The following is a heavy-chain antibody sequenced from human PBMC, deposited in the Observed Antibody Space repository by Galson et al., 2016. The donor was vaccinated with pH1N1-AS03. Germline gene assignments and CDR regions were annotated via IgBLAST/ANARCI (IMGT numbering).Heavy chain of an antibody. Sequence: SLKLSCEASGFTFEDYAMHWVRHAPGKGLEWVSLIGGNGLNTGYADSVKGRFTMSRDNRTNIVYLEMRSLTTEDSALYYCAKDMNRFDYWGQGTRVTVSS. D-gene: IGHD1-14*01. V-gene: IGHV3-43*02. CDR2: IGGNGLNT. CDR3: AKDMNRFDY. CDR1: GFTFEDYA. J-gene: IGHJ4*02.